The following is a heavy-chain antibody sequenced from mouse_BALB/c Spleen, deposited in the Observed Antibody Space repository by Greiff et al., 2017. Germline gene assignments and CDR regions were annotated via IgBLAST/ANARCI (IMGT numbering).Heavy chain of an antibody. V-gene: IGHV3-2*02. D-gene: IGHD1-1*01. J-gene: IGHJ4*01. CDR3: ARQGSSYAMDY. CDR2: ISYSGST. Sequence: EVQRVESGPGLVKPSQSLSLTCTVTGYSITSDYAWNWIRQFPGNKLEWMGYISYSGSTSYNPSLKSRISITRDTSKNQFFLQLNSVTTEDTATYYCARQGSSYAMDYWGQGTSVTVSS. CDR1: GYSITSDYA.